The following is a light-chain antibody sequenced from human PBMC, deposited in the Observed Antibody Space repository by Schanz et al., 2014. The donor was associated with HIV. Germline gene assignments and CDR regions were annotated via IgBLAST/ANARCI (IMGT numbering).Light chain of an antibody. V-gene: IGLV1-40*01. Sequence: QSVLTQPPSVSRAPGQRVTISCTGNRSNLGAGYDVHWYQLRPGTAPKLLIYANNNRPSGVPDRFSGSKSGTSASLAITGLQADDEADDYCQSWDSSLSGSKVFGGGTKLTVL. CDR2: ANN. J-gene: IGLJ3*02. CDR3: QSWDSSLSGSKV. CDR1: RSNLGAGYD.